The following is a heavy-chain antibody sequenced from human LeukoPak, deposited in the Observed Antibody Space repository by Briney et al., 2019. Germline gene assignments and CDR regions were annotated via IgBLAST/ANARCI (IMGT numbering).Heavy chain of an antibody. V-gene: IGHV5-51*01. D-gene: IGHD1-26*01. CDR1: GYSFTTYW. J-gene: IGHJ4*02. CDR3: AKTGIVGATMSYFDY. CDR2: IYPGDSDT. Sequence: GESLKISCKGSGYSFTTYWIGWVRQMPGKGLEWMGIIYPGDSDTRYSPSFQGQVTISADKSINTAFLQWSSLKASDTAIYYCAKTGIVGATMSYFDYWGQGTLVTVSS.